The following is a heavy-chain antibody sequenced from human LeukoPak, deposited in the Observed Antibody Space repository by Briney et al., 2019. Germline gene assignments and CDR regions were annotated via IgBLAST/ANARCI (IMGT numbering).Heavy chain of an antibody. V-gene: IGHV4-59*12. J-gene: IGHJ4*02. CDR1: GGSINTYY. CDR3: ARDGPRGDYDY. CDR2: IFYSGST. Sequence: SETLSLTCTVSGGSINTYYCSWIRQPPGKRLEWIGYIFYSGSTNYNPSLKSRVTISVDTSKNQFSLKLSSVTAADTAVYYCARDGPRGDYDYWGQGTLVTVSS. D-gene: IGHD4-17*01.